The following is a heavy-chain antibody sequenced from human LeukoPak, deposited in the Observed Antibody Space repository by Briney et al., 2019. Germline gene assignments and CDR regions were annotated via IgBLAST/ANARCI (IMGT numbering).Heavy chain of an antibody. CDR1: GFILRSYS. Sequence: GGSLRLSRAASGFILRSYSMNGVRQAPGKGLEGVSSISSSSSYIHSADSVRGRFTISRDNAKNSLFLQMNSLRAEDTAVYYCARDEWGDAFDIWGQGTMVTVFS. D-gene: IGHD1-26*01. CDR3: ARDEWGDAFDI. CDR2: ISSSSSYI. J-gene: IGHJ3*02. V-gene: IGHV3-21*01.